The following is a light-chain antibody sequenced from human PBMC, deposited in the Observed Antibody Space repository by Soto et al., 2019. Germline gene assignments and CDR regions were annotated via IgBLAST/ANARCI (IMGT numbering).Light chain of an antibody. CDR1: QSISSQ. V-gene: IGKV1-39*01. Sequence: DIQMTQSPSSLSASVGDRVTITCRASQSISSQLNWYQQKPGKDPKLLTYAASSLQSGVPSRFSGSGSGTEFTLTISSLQPVDFATYYCQQSYSTPWTFGQGTKVEIK. CDR2: AAS. CDR3: QQSYSTPWT. J-gene: IGKJ1*01.